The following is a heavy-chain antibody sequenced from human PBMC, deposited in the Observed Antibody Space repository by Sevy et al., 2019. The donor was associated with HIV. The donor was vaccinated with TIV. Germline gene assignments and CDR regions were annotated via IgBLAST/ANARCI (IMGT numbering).Heavy chain of an antibody. CDR3: ARAPSGSQGPGQYFHH. CDR1: GYTVTSYG. J-gene: IGHJ1*01. Sequence: ASVKVSCKTFGYTVTSYGISWVRQAPGQGLEWMGWISTYNGDTNSAQKLQDRVTMTTDTSTSTAYMELRSLRSDDTAVYYCARAPSGSQGPGQYFHHWGQGTLVTVSS. CDR2: ISTYNGDT. D-gene: IGHD1-26*01. V-gene: IGHV1-18*01.